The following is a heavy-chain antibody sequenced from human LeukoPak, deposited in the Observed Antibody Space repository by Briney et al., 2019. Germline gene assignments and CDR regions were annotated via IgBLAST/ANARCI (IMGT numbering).Heavy chain of an antibody. D-gene: IGHD3-10*01. J-gene: IGHJ4*02. CDR2: IWYDGSNK. V-gene: IGHV3-33*01. Sequence: PGGSLRLSCAASGSTLSSYGIHWVRQAPGKGLEWVAVIWYDGSNKYYADSVKGRFTISRDNSKNTLYLQMNSLRAEDTAVYYCARDGAGYYDRITMVQGVMDYWGQRTLVTVSS. CDR1: GSTLSSYG. CDR3: ARDGAGYYDRITMVQGVMDY.